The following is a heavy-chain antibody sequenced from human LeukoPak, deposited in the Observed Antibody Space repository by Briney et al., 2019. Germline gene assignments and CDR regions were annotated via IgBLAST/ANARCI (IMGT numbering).Heavy chain of an antibody. CDR3: ARSNLGYSSSRFDP. J-gene: IGHJ5*02. D-gene: IGHD6-13*01. CDR1: GYSFTSYY. CDR2: IIPIFGTA. Sequence: ASVKVSCKASGYSFTSYYMHWVRQAPGQGLEWMGGIIPIFGTANYAQKFQGRVTITADESTSTAYMELSSLRSEDTAVYYCARSNLGYSSSRFDPWGQGTLVTVSS. V-gene: IGHV1-69*13.